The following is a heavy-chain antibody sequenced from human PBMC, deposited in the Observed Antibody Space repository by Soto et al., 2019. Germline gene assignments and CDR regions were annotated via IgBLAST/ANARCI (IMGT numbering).Heavy chain of an antibody. CDR1: GGSISSYY. CDR2: IYYSGST. CDR3: ARGYSSSWYRWFDP. J-gene: IGHJ5*02. D-gene: IGHD6-13*01. Sequence: ETLSLTFTVSGGSISSYYWSWIRQLPGKGLEWIGYIYYSGSTNYNPSLKSRVTISVDTSKNQFSLKLSSVTAADTAVYYCARGYSSSWYRWFDPWGQGTLVTVSS. V-gene: IGHV4-59*01.